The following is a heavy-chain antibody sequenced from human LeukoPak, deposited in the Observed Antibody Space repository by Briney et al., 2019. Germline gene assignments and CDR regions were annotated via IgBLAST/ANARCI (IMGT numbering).Heavy chain of an antibody. CDR2: INPNSGGT. Sequence: GASVKVSCKASGYTFTGYYMHWVRQAPGQGLEWMGWINPNSGGTNYAQKFQGRVTMTRDTSISTAYMELSRLRSDDTAVYYCARVGGVGVVVITTYFDYWGQGTLVTVSS. D-gene: IGHD3-22*01. CDR1: GYTFTGYY. CDR3: ARVGGVGVVVITTYFDY. J-gene: IGHJ4*02. V-gene: IGHV1-2*02.